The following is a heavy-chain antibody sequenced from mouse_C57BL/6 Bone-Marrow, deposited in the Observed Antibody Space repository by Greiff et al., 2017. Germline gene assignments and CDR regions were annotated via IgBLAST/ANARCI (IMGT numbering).Heavy chain of an antibody. CDR1: GYTFTSYW. J-gene: IGHJ3*01. D-gene: IGHD2-4*01. V-gene: IGHV1-69*01. CDR3: ARDDDYDGGTWFAY. Sequence: QVQLQQPGAELVMPGASVKLSCKASGYTFTSYWLHWVKQRPGQGLEWIGEIDPSDSYTNYNQKFKGKSTLTVDKSSSTAYMQLSSLTSEDSAVDYCARDDDYDGGTWFAYWGQGTLVTVSA. CDR2: IDPSDSYT.